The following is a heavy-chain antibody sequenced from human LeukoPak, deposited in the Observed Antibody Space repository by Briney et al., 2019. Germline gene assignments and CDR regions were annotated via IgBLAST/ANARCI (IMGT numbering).Heavy chain of an antibody. D-gene: IGHD2-8*01. V-gene: IGHV1-2*06. J-gene: IGHJ6*03. CDR3: ARDTTPGVYYMDV. Sequence: GASVKVSCKASGYTFTGYYMHWVRQAPGQGLEWMGRINPNSGGTNYAQKFQGRVTMTRDTSISTAYMELSRLRSDDTAVYCCARDTTPGVYYMDVWGKGTTVTVSS. CDR2: INPNSGGT. CDR1: GYTFTGYY.